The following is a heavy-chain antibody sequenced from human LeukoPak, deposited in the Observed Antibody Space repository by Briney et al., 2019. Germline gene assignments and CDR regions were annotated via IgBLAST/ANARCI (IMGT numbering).Heavy chain of an antibody. CDR1: GYTFTGSGWY. V-gene: IGHV1-2*02. D-gene: IGHD3-10*01. J-gene: IGHJ4*02. Sequence: ASVKVSCKASGYTFTGSGWYLYWLRQAPGQGLECVGWPHPYNGATQYAQKFQGRVAMTTDTSISTAYMELSRLRPDDTAMYYCARDGPAQMVDFDYWGQGTLVTVSS. CDR3: ARDGPAQMVDFDY. CDR2: PHPYNGAT.